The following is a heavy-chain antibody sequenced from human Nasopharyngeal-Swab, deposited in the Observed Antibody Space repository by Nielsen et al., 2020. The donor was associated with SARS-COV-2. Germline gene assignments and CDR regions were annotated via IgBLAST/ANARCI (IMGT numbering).Heavy chain of an antibody. CDR2: IGDKDHNYAT. CDR3: TTDFYFDY. J-gene: IGHJ4*02. Sequence: GESLKISCKGSGYTFASYWIAWVRQASGKGLEWVGRIGDKDHNYATTYGASVQGRFTISRDDSKNTAFLQMDSLKTEDTARYYCTTDFYFDYWGQGTLVTVSS. V-gene: IGHV3-73*01. CDR1: GYTFASYW.